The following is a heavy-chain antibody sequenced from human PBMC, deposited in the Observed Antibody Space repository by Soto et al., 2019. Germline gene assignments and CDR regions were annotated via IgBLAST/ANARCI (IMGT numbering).Heavy chain of an antibody. D-gene: IGHD6-19*01. CDR3: ARDLEVAVAGA. V-gene: IGHV3-30-3*01. CDR1: GFTFSSYA. Sequence: QVQLVESGGGVVQPGRSLRLSCAASGFTFSSYAMHWVRQAPGKGLEWVAVISYDGSNKYYADSVKGRFTLSRDNPKNTLYLQMNSLRAEDTAVYYCARDLEVAVAGAWGQGTLVTVSS. J-gene: IGHJ5*02. CDR2: ISYDGSNK.